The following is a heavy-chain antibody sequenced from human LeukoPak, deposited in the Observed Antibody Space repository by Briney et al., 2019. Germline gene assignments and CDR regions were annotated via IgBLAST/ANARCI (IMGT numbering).Heavy chain of an antibody. Sequence: PGGSLRLSCAASGFTFSSYSMNWVRQAPGKGLEWVSSISSSSSYIYYADSVKGRFTISRDNAKNSLYLQMNRLGAEDTAVYYCASDDYVSQYYFDYWGQGTLVTVSS. V-gene: IGHV3-21*01. CDR1: GFTFSSYS. D-gene: IGHD3-16*01. J-gene: IGHJ4*02. CDR3: ASDDYVSQYYFDY. CDR2: ISSSSSYI.